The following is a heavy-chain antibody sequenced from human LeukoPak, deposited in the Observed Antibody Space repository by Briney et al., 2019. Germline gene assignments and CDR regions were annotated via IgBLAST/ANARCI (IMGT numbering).Heavy chain of an antibody. J-gene: IGHJ4*02. D-gene: IGHD3-22*01. CDR1: GGSIGRGGYY. V-gene: IGHV4-31*03. CDR2: IYYSGST. CDR3: ARDRSSGYLLDY. Sequence: SETLSLTCTVSGGSIGRGGYYWSWIRQHPGKGLEWIGYIYYSGSTYYNPSLKSRVTISVDTSKNQFSLKLSSVTAADTAVYYCARDRSSGYLLDYWGQGILVTVSS.